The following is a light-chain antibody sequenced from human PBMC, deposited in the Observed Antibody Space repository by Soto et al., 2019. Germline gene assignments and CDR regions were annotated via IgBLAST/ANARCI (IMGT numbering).Light chain of an antibody. CDR3: QSYDSSNGDAV. J-gene: IGLJ7*01. CDR1: SGSIASNY. Sequence: NFMLTQPHSVSETPGKTVTISCTHSSGSIASNYVQWYQQRPGSAPTTVIYEDNQRPSGVPDRFSGSIDSSSNSASLTISGLKTEDEADYYCQSYDSSNGDAVFGGGTQLTVL. CDR2: EDN. V-gene: IGLV6-57*04.